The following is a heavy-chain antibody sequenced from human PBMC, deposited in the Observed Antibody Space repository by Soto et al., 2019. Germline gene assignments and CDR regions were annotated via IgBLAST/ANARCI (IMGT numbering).Heavy chain of an antibody. CDR1: GGSISSGGYY. CDR3: ARGGDPRYYYYMDV. V-gene: IGHV4-31*03. Sequence: NPSETLSLTCTVSGGSISSGGYYWSWIRQHPGKGLEWIGYIYYSGSTYYNPSLKSRVTISVDTSKNQFSLKLSSVTAADTAVYYCARGGDPRYYYYMDVWGKGTTVTVSS. CDR2: IYYSGST. D-gene: IGHD2-21*02. J-gene: IGHJ6*03.